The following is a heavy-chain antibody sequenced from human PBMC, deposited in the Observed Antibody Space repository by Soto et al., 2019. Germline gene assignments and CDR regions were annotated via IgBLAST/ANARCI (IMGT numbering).Heavy chain of an antibody. CDR2: ITPKSDDT. J-gene: IGHJ5*02. Sequence: ASVKVSCKTSGYSFSDNQIHWLRRAPGQGLEWMGRITPKSDDTDYAQKFQGRVTMTRDTPIDTAYLELTGLTSDDTAIYYCARKHSLDYIRWGLDPWGQGTLVTVSS. V-gene: IGHV1-2*02. CDR1: GYSFSDNQ. CDR3: ARKHSLDYIRWGLDP. D-gene: IGHD4-4*01.